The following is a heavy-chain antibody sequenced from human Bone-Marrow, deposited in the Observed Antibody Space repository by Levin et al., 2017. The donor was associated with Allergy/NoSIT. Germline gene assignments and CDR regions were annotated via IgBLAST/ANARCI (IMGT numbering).Heavy chain of an antibody. Sequence: GGSLRLSCEASGFNFNGFTFSSYGMHLVRQAPGKGLEWVAAISYDGSDKKYADSVKGRFIISRDNSKNTLYLQMNSLRFEDTAVFYCAKGTGGTGRYFDLWGRGTLVTVSS. CDR1: GFNFNGFTFSSYG. CDR3: AKGTGGTGRYFDL. V-gene: IGHV3-30*18. J-gene: IGHJ2*01. CDR2: ISYDGSDK. D-gene: IGHD7-27*01.